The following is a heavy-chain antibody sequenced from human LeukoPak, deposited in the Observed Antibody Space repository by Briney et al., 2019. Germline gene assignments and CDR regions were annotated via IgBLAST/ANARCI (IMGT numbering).Heavy chain of an antibody. J-gene: IGHJ4*02. Sequence: ASVTVSCKASGYTFNDYYIYWVRQAPGQGLEWMGWINPKSGGTNYAQKFQGRVTMTRDTSISTVYMELSRLRSDDRAVYYCARIGRRGYSYGTFDYWGQGTLVTVSS. CDR2: INPKSGGT. V-gene: IGHV1-2*02. D-gene: IGHD5-18*01. CDR3: ARIGRRGYSYGTFDY. CDR1: GYTFNDYY.